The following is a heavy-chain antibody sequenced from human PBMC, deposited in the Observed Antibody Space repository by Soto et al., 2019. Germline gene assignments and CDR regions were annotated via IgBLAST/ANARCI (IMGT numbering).Heavy chain of an antibody. J-gene: IGHJ3*02. V-gene: IGHV1-58*01. CDR2: IVVGSGNT. CDR1: GVTFTISA. D-gene: IGHD6-6*01. Sequence: SVEVSCKAAGVTFTISAVQWVRQARGQRLEWIGWIVVGSGNTNYAQKFQERVTITRDMSTGTAYMELSSLRSEDTAVYYCAADYGYSSSSGTFDIWGQGTMVTVSS. CDR3: AADYGYSSSSGTFDI.